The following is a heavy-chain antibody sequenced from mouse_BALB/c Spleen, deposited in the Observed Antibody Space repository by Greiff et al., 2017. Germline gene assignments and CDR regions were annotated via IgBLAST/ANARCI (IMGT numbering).Heavy chain of an antibody. D-gene: IGHD2-3*01. J-gene: IGHJ2*01. CDR1: GYTFTDYY. V-gene: IGHV1-19*01. CDR3: ARSGDGYPFDY. Sequence: VQLQQSGPELVKPGASVKKSCKASGYTFTDYYMDWVKQSHGESFEWIGRVNPYNGGTSYNQKFKGKATLTVDKSSSTAYMELNSLTSEDSAVYFCARSGDGYPFDYWGQGTTLTVSS. CDR2: VNPYNGGT.